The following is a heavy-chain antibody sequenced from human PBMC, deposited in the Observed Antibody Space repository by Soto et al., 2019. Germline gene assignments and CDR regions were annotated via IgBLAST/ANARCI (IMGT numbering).Heavy chain of an antibody. D-gene: IGHD6-19*01. CDR2: IYTSASI. Sequence: SETLSLTCSVSGADINTYSWTWIRQPAGKGLEWIGRIYTSASINYNPSLKGRVTLSVDTSTNQVSLRLASVTAADTAIYYCARDREAGYNFYYGMDVWGQGTTVNV. J-gene: IGHJ6*02. V-gene: IGHV4-4*07. CDR1: GADINTYS. CDR3: ARDREAGYNFYYGMDV.